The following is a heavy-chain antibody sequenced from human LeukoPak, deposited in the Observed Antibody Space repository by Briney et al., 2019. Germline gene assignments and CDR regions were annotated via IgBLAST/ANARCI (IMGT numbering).Heavy chain of an antibody. CDR1: GYTFTGYY. Sequence: ASVKVSCKASGYTFTGYYMHWVRQAPGQGLEWMGRINPNSGGTNYAQKFQGRVTMTRDTSISTAYMELSRLRSDDTAVYYCARVPARIGPQRWVDYWGQGTLVTVSS. J-gene: IGHJ4*02. V-gene: IGHV1-2*06. CDR2: INPNSGGT. D-gene: IGHD3/OR15-3a*01. CDR3: ARVPARIGPQRWVDY.